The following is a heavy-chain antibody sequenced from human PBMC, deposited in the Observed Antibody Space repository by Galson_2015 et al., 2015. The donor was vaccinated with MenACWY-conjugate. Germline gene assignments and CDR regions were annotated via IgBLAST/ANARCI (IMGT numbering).Heavy chain of an antibody. J-gene: IGHJ2*01. D-gene: IGHD6-13*01. V-gene: IGHV3-49*03. Sequence: SLRLSCAASGLTFSDDTMSWFRQAPGKGLEWVGLIRSKAYGGTTEYAASVKGRFTISRDDSKSIAYLQMNSLKTEDTAVYYCSRKRSSRPGYFELWGRGTLVTVSS. CDR1: GLTFSDDT. CDR2: IRSKAYGGTT. CDR3: SRKRSSRPGYFEL.